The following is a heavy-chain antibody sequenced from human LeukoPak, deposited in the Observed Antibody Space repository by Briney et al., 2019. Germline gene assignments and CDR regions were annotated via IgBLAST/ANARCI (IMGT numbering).Heavy chain of an antibody. V-gene: IGHV4-34*01. D-gene: IGHD5/OR15-5a*01. CDR2: INHAGST. CDR1: GGSFTGFY. CDR3: ERGHTVYEYLRS. J-gene: IGHJ4*02. Sequence: LGSLSLTCAVYGGSFTGFYWTGIRQPPGKGREWIGHINHAGSTIYTPSLKSRVNISGDTSKNQLFMNVDSVTAAGAAMYYCERGHTVYEYLRSWGQGSLVTVSS.